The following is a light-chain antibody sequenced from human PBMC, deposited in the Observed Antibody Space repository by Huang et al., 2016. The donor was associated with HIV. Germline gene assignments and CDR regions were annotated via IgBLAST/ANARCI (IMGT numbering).Light chain of an antibody. V-gene: IGKV1-5*01. J-gene: IGKJ1*01. CDR1: QGITNW. Sequence: DIQMTQSPSTLSASIGDRVTITCRASQGITNWLAWYQQKPGKSPKLLIYYDSSLEFGVPSKFSGSVSGTEFTLTISSLQPDNFATYYCQQYHSYPWTFGQGTKVEIK. CDR2: YDS. CDR3: QQYHSYPWT.